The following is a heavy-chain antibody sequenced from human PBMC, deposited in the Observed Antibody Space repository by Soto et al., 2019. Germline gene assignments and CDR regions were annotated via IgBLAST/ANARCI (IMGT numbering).Heavy chain of an antibody. CDR1: GYSFTTSG. CDR2: ISTYNGNT. D-gene: IGHD4-17*01. CDR3: ALRLSGDYDY. J-gene: IGHJ4*02. Sequence: QAQLVQSGAEVKEPGASVKVSCKASGYSFTTSGITWVRQAPGQGLEWMGWISTYNGNTNYAQKLQDRVTLTTDTATRTAYLELRSLRADDTAVYYCALRLSGDYDYWGQVTLGTVSS. V-gene: IGHV1-18*01.